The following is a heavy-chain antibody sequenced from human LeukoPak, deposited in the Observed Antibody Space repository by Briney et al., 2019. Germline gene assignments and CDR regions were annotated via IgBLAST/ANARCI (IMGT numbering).Heavy chain of an antibody. J-gene: IGHJ4*02. CDR2: MNPNSGST. CDR1: GYTFTSYD. CDR3: ARFLSVAGGVDRDY. V-gene: IGHV1-8*01. Sequence: ASVKVSCKXSGYTFTSYDINWVRQANGQGLEWMGWMNPNSGSTGYAQTFQGRVTMTRNTSISTAYMELSSLRSEDTGVYCCARFLSVAGGVDRDYWGQGTLVTVSS. D-gene: IGHD3-16*01.